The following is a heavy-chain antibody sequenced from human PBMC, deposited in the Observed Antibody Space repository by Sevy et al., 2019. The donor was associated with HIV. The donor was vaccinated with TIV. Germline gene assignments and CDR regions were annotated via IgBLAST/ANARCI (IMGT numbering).Heavy chain of an antibody. CDR2: IYYNGHI. J-gene: IGHJ4*02. CDR1: GDSITSLY. D-gene: IGHD1-26*01. Sequence: SETLSLTCTVSGDSITSLYWSWIRQPPGKGLEWIANIYYNGHINYNPSLKSRVTLSLDTSKNQFSLRLSSVTAADTAMYYCAGENAWGRGYSWGQGTLVTVSS. V-gene: IGHV4-59*08. CDR3: AGENAWGRGYS.